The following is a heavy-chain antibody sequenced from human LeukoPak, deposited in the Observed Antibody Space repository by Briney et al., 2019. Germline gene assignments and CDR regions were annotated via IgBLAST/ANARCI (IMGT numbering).Heavy chain of an antibody. CDR3: AGLPRYNWNEPLDY. J-gene: IGHJ4*02. CDR1: GYTFTDYY. V-gene: IGHV1-2*02. D-gene: IGHD1-20*01. CDR2: IKPNSGGT. Sequence: ASVKVSCKASGYTFTDYYIHWVRQAPGQGLEWMGCIKPNSGGTKYAQTFQGRVTMTGDTSINTAYMELSRLTYDDTAVYYCAGLPRYNWNEPLDYWGQGTLVTFSS.